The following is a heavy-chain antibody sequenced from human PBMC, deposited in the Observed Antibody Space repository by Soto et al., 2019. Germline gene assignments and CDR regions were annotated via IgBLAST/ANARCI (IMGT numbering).Heavy chain of an antibody. Sequence: PLGGGQRLSCATAGVIINIYALNWVRDAPVHGLEWVEGIAKSWGSGHYAGSVKGRFTISRDNSKNTLSIEMNRLKAEDTALYYCVKAANSYDTRGGDCYHDIW. V-gene: IGHV3-23*01. CDR3: VKAANSYDTRGGDCYHDI. D-gene: IGHD2-21*02. CDR1: GVIINIYA. CDR2: IAKSWGSG. J-gene: IGHJ3*02.